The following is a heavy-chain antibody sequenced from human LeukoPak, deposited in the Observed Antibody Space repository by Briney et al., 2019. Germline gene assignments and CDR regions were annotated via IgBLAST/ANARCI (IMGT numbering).Heavy chain of an antibody. CDR1: GHTFTSYS. CDR3: AAQDCGGDCSPDY. Sequence: ASVKVSCKASGHTFTSYSMHWMRQAPGQRLEWMGWINAGNGRTKYSQKFQGRVTITRDTSASTAYMEMNSLRSEDTAEYYCAAQDCGGDCSPDYWGQGTLVTVSS. V-gene: IGHV1-3*01. CDR2: INAGNGRT. D-gene: IGHD2-21*02. J-gene: IGHJ4*02.